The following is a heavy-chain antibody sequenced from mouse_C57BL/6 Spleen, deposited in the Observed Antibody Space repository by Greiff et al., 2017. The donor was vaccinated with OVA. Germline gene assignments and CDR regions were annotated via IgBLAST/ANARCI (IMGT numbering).Heavy chain of an antibody. D-gene: IGHD1-1*01. J-gene: IGHJ4*01. CDR2: IRSKSSNYAT. V-gene: IGHV10-3*01. CDR3: VRRGFYYGSSFYAMDY. Sequence: DAGGGLVQPKGSLKLSCAASGFTFNTYAMHWVRQAPGKGLEWVARIRSKSSNYATYYADSVKDRFTISRDDSQSMLYLQMNNLKTEDTAMYYCVRRGFYYGSSFYAMDYWGQGTSVTVSS. CDR1: GFTFNTYA.